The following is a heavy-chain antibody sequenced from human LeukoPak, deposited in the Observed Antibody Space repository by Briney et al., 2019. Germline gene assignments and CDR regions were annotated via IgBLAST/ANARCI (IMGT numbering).Heavy chain of an antibody. CDR2: ISNSGGSK. CDR3: AKATQWLVGPFDY. Sequence: GGSLRLSCAVSGFTFSSYAMSWVRQAPGKGLEWVSGISNSGGSKYYADSVKGRFTISRDNSKNTLYLQMNNLRAEDTAVYYCAKATQWLVGPFDYWGQGTLVIVSS. CDR1: GFTFSSYA. D-gene: IGHD6-19*01. V-gene: IGHV3-23*01. J-gene: IGHJ4*02.